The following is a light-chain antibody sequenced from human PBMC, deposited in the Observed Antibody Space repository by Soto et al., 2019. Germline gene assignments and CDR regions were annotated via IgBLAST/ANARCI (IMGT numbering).Light chain of an antibody. CDR2: DDS. Sequence: SYELTQTSSVSVAPGQTARLSCGGNNIGGKSVHWYQQKPGQAAVVVVYDDSDRPSGIPERFSGSNSGNTATLTISRVEAGDEADYHCQVWDDNSDHHVFGTGTKVTVL. CDR3: QVWDDNSDHHV. CDR1: NIGGKS. V-gene: IGLV3-21*02. J-gene: IGLJ1*01.